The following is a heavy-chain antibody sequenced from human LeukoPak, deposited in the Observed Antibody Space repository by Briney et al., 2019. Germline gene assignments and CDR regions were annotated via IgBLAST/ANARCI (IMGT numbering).Heavy chain of an antibody. D-gene: IGHD5-12*01. J-gene: IGHJ4*02. CDR3: ARDLSGYSGYDLFY. V-gene: IGHV3-21*01. CDR2: ISSSSSYI. Sequence: GGSLRLSCAASGFTFSSYSMNWVRQAPGKGLEWVSSISSSSSYIYYADSVKGRFTISRDNAKNSLYLQMNSLRAEDTAVYYCARDLSGYSGYDLFYWGQGTLVTVSP. CDR1: GFTFSSYS.